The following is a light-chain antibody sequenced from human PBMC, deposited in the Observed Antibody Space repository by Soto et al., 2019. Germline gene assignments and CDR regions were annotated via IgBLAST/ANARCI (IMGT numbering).Light chain of an antibody. Sequence: QSVLTQPASVSGSPGQSITISCTGTSSDVGGYNYVSWYQHHPGKAPKLLIYDVSNRPSGISNRFSGSKSDNTASLTISGLQPEDEADYYCSSYTPSNTRQIVFGTGTKVT. J-gene: IGLJ1*01. V-gene: IGLV2-14*03. CDR2: DVS. CDR3: SSYTPSNTRQIV. CDR1: SSDVGGYNY.